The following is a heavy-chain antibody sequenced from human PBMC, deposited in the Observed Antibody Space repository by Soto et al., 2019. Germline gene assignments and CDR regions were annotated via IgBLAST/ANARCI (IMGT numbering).Heavy chain of an antibody. V-gene: IGHV3-64*01. J-gene: IGHJ1*01. CDR1: GFTFSSYA. D-gene: IGHD2-15*01. CDR2: ISSNGGST. Sequence: EVQLVESGGGLVQPGGSLRLSCAASGFTFSSYAMHWVRQAQGKGLEYVSAISSNGGSTYYANSVKGRFTISRDNSKNTLYLQRVRLRAEDMAVYYCARSRYCSGRSCTGEYFHHWGQRTLVTVSS. CDR3: ARSRYCSGRSCTGEYFHH.